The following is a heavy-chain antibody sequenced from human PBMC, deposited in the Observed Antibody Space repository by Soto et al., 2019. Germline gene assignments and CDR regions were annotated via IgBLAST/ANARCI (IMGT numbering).Heavy chain of an antibody. D-gene: IGHD3-3*01. CDR3: ARDWDSSRYYDFWSGYSYNFDY. V-gene: IGHV3-21*01. Sequence: PGGSLRLSCAASGFTFSSYSMNWVRQAPGKGLEWVSSISSSSSYIYYADSVKGRFTISRDNAKNSLYLQMNSLRAEDTAVYYCARDWDSSRYYDFWSGYSYNFDYWGQGTLVTVSS. CDR1: GFTFSSYS. J-gene: IGHJ4*02. CDR2: ISSSSSYI.